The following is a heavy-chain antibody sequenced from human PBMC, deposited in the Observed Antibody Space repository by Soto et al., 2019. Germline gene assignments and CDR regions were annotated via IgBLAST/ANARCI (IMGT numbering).Heavy chain of an antibody. Sequence: QVQLVESGGGVVQPGKSLRLSCAASGFTFSSYGMHWVRQAPGKGLEWVAIISYDAINKAYADSVKGRFAISRDNSKNTLYLQMNSLRGEDTAVYYCAKALEFTVGAELDCWGQGPLVTVSS. CDR1: GFTFSSYG. V-gene: IGHV3-30*18. J-gene: IGHJ4*02. CDR2: ISYDAINK. D-gene: IGHD3-16*01. CDR3: AKALEFTVGAELDC.